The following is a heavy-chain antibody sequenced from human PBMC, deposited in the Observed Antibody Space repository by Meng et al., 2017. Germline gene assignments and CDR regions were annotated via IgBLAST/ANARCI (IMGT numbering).Heavy chain of an antibody. D-gene: IGHD1-26*01. V-gene: IGHV3-53*01. CDR3: ARDGSVGATSGDY. CDR2: IYSGGST. Sequence: GESLKISCAAFGFTVSSNYMSWVRQAPGKGLEWVSVIYSGGSTYYADSVKGRFTISRDNSKNTLYLQMNSLRAEDTAVYYCARDGSVGATSGDYWGQGTLVTVSS. CDR1: GFTVSSNY. J-gene: IGHJ4*02.